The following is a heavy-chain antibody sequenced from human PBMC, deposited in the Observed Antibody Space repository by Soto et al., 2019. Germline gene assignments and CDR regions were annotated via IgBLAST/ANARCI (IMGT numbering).Heavy chain of an antibody. CDR3: AKEADSGGWYYFDY. D-gene: IGHD6-19*01. CDR1: GFTFSSYG. Sequence: QVQLVESGGGVVQPGRSLRLSCAASGFTFSSYGMHWVRQAPGKGLEWVAVISYDGSNKYYADSVKGRFTISRDNSKNTLYLQMNSLRAEDTAVYYCAKEADSGGWYYFDYWGQGTLGTVSS. J-gene: IGHJ4*02. CDR2: ISYDGSNK. V-gene: IGHV3-30*18.